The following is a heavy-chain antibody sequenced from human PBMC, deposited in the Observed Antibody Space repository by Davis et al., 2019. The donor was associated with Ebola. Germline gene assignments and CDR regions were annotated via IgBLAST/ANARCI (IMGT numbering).Heavy chain of an antibody. J-gene: IGHJ3*02. D-gene: IGHD3-22*01. CDR3: ARDNNYYDSSGYYGTRAFDI. Sequence: SETLSLTCTVSGGSISSYYWSWIRQPPGKGLEWIGYIYYSGSTNYNPSLKSRVTISVDTSKNQFSLKLSSVTAADTAVYYCARDNNYYDSSGYYGTRAFDIWGQGTMVTVSS. CDR1: GGSISSYY. V-gene: IGHV4-59*01. CDR2: IYYSGST.